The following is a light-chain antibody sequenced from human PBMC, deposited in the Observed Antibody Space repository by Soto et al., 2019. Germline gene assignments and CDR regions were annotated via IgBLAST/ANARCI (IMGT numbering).Light chain of an antibody. CDR3: VQFSNFPRT. CDR2: QVS. J-gene: IGKJ1*01. V-gene: IGKV2-24*01. Sequence: DIVLTQTPLSSPVTLGQPASISCRSSQSLVYSDGNTYLSWLQQRPGQPPRLLIYQVSNRFSGVPDRFSGSGAGTDFTLKISRVEAADVGVYYCVQFSNFPRTFGQGTKVEIK. CDR1: QSLVYSDGNTY.